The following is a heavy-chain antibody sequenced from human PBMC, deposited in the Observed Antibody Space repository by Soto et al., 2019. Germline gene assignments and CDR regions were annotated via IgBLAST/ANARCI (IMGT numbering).Heavy chain of an antibody. CDR3: ARHSNPYGMDV. V-gene: IGHV5-51*01. D-gene: IGHD4-4*01. CDR1: GYSFTSYW. J-gene: IGHJ6*02. CDR2: XXPXDXXX. Sequence: GESLKISCKGSGYSFTSYWSCWVRQMPGKGLXWXGXXXPXDXXXRXXXXFQGQVTISADKSISTAYRQWSSLKASDTAMYDCARHSNPYGMDVWGQGTTVTVSS.